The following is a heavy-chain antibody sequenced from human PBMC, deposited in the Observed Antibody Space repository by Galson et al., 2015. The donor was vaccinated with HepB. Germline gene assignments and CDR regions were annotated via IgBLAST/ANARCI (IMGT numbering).Heavy chain of an antibody. CDR2: INTNTGNP. CDR3: ARGRVRGVPRPVPFDP. V-gene: IGHV7-4-1*02. Sequence: SVKVSCKASGYTFTSYAMNWVRQAPGQGLEWMGWINTNTGNPTYAQGFTGRFVFSLDTSVSTAYLQISSLKAEDTAVYYCARGRVRGVPRPVPFDPWGQGTLVTVSS. CDR1: GYTFTSYA. D-gene: IGHD3-10*01. J-gene: IGHJ5*02.